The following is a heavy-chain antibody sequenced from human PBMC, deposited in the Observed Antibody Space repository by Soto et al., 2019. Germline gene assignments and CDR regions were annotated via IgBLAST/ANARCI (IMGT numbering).Heavy chain of an antibody. CDR1: GDSVSNNGAT. D-gene: IGHD4-4*01. V-gene: IGHV6-1*01. J-gene: IGHJ4*02. CDR3: ARDPPDFYSGFDF. CDR2: TYYRSKWIS. Sequence: SQTLSLTCAISGDSVSNNGATWNWIRQSPSGGLEWLGRTYYRSKWISDYAMSVKSRISINPDTSKNQISLQLKSVTPEDTAVYYCARDPPDFYSGFDFWGQGTLVTVSS.